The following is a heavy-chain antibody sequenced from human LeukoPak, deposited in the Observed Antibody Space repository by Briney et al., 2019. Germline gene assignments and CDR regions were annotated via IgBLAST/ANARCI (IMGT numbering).Heavy chain of an antibody. J-gene: IGHJ4*02. D-gene: IGHD6-19*01. CDR3: ARDLIAVAGILDY. CDR1: RFTFSDYS. V-gene: IGHV3-21*01. CDR2: ISSSGSSI. Sequence: GGSLRLSCAASRFTFSDYSMNWVRQAPGKGLEWVSTISSSGSSIFYAASVKGRFTISRDNAKNSLYLQMNSLRAEDTAVYYCARDLIAVAGILDYWGQGTLVTVSS.